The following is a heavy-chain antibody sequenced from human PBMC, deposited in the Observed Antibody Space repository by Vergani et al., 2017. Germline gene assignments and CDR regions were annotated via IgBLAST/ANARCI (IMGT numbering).Heavy chain of an antibody. CDR1: GFTFNQYG. CDR3: ARDLRLLYNRFDP. CDR2: TWYDGNNK. D-gene: IGHD1-14*01. V-gene: IGHV3-33*01. J-gene: IGHJ5*02. Sequence: QVQLVESGGGVVQPGRSLRLSCAASGFTFNQYGMHWVRQAPGKGLEWVAVTWYDGNNKQYADSVKGRFTISRDNFKSTMYLKMNSLRDEDTGVYYCARDLRLLYNRFDPWGQGTLVTVSS.